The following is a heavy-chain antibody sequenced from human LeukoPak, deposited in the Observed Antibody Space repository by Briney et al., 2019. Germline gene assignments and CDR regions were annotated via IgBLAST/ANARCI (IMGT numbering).Heavy chain of an antibody. CDR1: GFTFSSYD. CDR2: IGTAGDT. Sequence: PGGSLRLSCAASGFTFSSYDMHWVRHATGKGLEWVSAIGTAGDTYYPGSVKGRFTISRENAKNSLYLQMNSLRAEDTAVSYCARAQNVLYYFDYWGQGTLVTVSS. CDR3: ARAQNVLYYFDY. V-gene: IGHV3-13*01. J-gene: IGHJ4*02.